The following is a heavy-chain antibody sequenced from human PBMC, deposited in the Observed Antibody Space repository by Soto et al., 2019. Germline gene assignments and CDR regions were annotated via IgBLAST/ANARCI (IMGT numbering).Heavy chain of an antibody. V-gene: IGHV4-4*02. Sequence: QVQLQESGPGLVKPSETLSLTCAVSGVSLTTNNWWTWVRQAPGKGLEWVGEIYHTGNTNYTPSLNSRVIASLATSKNHFFLKLTSVTAADTSIYYCARGWYCSGGSCSGCFDSWGQGTLVTVSS. CDR2: IYHTGNT. CDR3: ARGWYCSGGSCSGCFDS. D-gene: IGHD2-15*01. CDR1: GVSLTTNNW. J-gene: IGHJ5*01.